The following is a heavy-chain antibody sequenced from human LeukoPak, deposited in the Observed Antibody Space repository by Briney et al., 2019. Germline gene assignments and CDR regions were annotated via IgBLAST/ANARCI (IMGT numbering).Heavy chain of an antibody. D-gene: IGHD6-13*01. Sequence: GGSLRLSCAASGFTFSSYAMHWVRHAPGKGLEWVSLISWDGGSTYYADSVKGRFTISRDNSKNSLYLQMNSLRAEDTALYYCAKAHYSRVVAAAGKGYYYMDVWGKGTTVTVSS. CDR2: ISWDGGST. V-gene: IGHV3-43D*03. J-gene: IGHJ6*03. CDR1: GFTFSSYA. CDR3: AKAHYSRVVAAAGKGYYYMDV.